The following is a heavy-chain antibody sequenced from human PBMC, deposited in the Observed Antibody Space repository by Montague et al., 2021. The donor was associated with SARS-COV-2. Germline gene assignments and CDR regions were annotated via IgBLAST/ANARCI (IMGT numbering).Heavy chain of an antibody. J-gene: IGHJ6*02. V-gene: IGHV3-30*04. CDR1: GFTFSSYA. D-gene: IGHD2-8*01. CDR2: ISYDGSNK. CDR3: ARGTKGNYYYGMDA. Sequence: SLRLSCAASGFTFSSYAMHWVRQAPGKGLEWVAVISYDGSNKYYTDSVKGRFTISRDNSKNTLYLQMNSLRAEDTAVYYCARGTKGNYYYGMDAWGQGTTVTVSS.